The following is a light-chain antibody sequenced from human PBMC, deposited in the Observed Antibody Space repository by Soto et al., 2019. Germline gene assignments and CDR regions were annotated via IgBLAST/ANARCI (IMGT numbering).Light chain of an antibody. CDR3: AAWADGLNVLVV. V-gene: IGLV1-44*01. J-gene: IGLJ1*01. CDR2: NNN. CDR1: RSNIGTNA. Sequence: QSVLTQPPSASATPGQRVTISCSGSRSNIGTNAVNWYQQLPGTAPRLLIYNNNQRPSGVPDRFSGSKSGTSASLAVSGLQSDDEGTYFCAAWADGLNVLVVFGTGTKVTVL.